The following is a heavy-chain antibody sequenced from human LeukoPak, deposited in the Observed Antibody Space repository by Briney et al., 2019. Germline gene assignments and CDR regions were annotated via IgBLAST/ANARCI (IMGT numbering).Heavy chain of an antibody. D-gene: IGHD2-2*01. V-gene: IGHV3-33*05. J-gene: IGHJ5*01. CDR1: GFTFSSYG. Sequence: PGRSLRLSCAASGFTFSSYGMHWVRQAPGKGLEWVAAIQYDGSKQYYADSMKGRFTISRDNSKNTLFLQMNGLRAEDTAVYSCARDSCGSPSCFDFWGQGTLVAVSS. CDR3: ARDSCGSPSCFDF. CDR2: IQYDGSKQ.